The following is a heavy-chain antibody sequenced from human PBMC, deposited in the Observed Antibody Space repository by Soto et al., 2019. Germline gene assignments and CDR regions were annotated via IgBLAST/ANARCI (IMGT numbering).Heavy chain of an antibody. J-gene: IGHJ4*02. CDR2: IYHSGST. CDR3: ARGKAVAGTEKLYYFDY. CDR1: GGSISSGGYS. V-gene: IGHV4-30-2*01. D-gene: IGHD6-19*01. Sequence: SETLSLTCAVSGGSISSGGYSWSWIRQPPGKGLEWIGYIYHSGSTYYNPSLKSRVTISVDRSKNQFSLKLSSVTAADTAVYYCARGKAVAGTEKLYYFDYWGQGTLVTVSS.